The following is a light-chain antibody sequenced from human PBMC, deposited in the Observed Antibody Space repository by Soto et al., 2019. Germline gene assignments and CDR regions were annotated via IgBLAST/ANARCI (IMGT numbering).Light chain of an antibody. CDR1: SSDVGSYNH. V-gene: IGLV2-18*02. CDR3: SSYTRSSTYV. CDR2: EVS. J-gene: IGLJ1*01. Sequence: QSVLTQPPSVSGSPGQSVTISCTGTSSDVGSYNHVSWYQQPPGTAPKLMIYEVSNRPSGVPDRFSGSKSGNTASLTISGLQAEDEADYYCSSYTRSSTYVFGTGTKVTVL.